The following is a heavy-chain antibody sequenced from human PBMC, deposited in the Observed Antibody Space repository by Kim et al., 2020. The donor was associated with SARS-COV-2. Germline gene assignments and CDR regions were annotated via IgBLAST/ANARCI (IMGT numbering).Heavy chain of an antibody. D-gene: IGHD5-12*01. CDR3: ARDPQDGYAHFDW. V-gene: IGHV3-53*01. J-gene: IGHJ4*02. CDR2: IYAAGSKLYADAVKGT. CDR1: GFSVTTYH. Sequence: GGSLRLSCAASGFSVTTYHMAWVRQVAGKGPEWVSVIYAAGSKLYADAVKGTVYADSVKGRFSISRDTSKNMLYLEMKSLRVADTGVYYCARDPQDGYAHFDWWGQGTLVTVSS.